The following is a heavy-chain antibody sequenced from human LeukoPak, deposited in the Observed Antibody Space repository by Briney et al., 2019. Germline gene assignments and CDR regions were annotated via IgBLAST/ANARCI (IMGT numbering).Heavy chain of an antibody. CDR3: ASGCGGDCYTLDY. D-gene: IGHD2-21*02. V-gene: IGHV1-69*04. J-gene: IGHJ4*02. CDR1: GYTFTSYG. CDR2: IIPILGIA. Sequence: ASVKVSCKASGYTFTSYGISWVRQAPGQGLEWMGRIIPILGIANYAQKFQGRVTITADKSTSTAYMELSSLRSEDTAVYYCASGCGGDCYTLDYWGQGTLVTVSS.